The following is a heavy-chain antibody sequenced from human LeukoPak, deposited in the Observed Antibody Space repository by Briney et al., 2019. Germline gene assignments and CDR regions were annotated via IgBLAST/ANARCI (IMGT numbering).Heavy chain of an antibody. D-gene: IGHD2-15*01. CDR2: IIPIFGTA. Sequence: ASVKVSCKASGGTFSSYAISWVRQAPGQGLEWMGGIIPIFGTANYAQKFQGRVTMTRNTSISTAYMELSSLRSEDTAVYYCARGRVPYFDCSGGSCYSVRNWFDPWGQGTLVTVSS. J-gene: IGHJ5*02. CDR3: ARGRVPYFDCSGGSCYSVRNWFDP. CDR1: GGTFSSYA. V-gene: IGHV1-69*05.